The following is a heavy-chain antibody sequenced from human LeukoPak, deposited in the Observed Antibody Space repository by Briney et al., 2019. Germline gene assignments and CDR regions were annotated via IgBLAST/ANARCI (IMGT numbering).Heavy chain of an antibody. CDR1: GFTFSSYA. J-gene: IGHJ4*02. V-gene: IGHV3-30-3*01. CDR3: ARAGISFFDY. Sequence: GGSLRLSCAASGFTFSSYAMHWVRQAPGKGLEWVAVISYVGSNKYYADSVKGRFTISRDNSKNTLYLQMNSLRAEDTAVYYCARAGISFFDYWGQGTLVTVSS. D-gene: IGHD1-1*01. CDR2: ISYVGSNK.